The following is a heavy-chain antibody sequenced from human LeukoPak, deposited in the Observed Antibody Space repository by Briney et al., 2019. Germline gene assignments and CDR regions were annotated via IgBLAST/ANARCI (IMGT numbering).Heavy chain of an antibody. J-gene: IGHJ4*02. D-gene: IGHD3-16*01. Sequence: ASVKVSCKASGYIFTGYYLFWVRQAPGQGLEWMGWINPNGGATRYAQKFQGRVTLTCDTSLRTTYMELSSLTSDDTAVYYCARDERYSDADHHYPDLGYWGQGTLVTVSS. V-gene: IGHV1-2*02. CDR3: ARDERYSDADHHYPDLGY. CDR1: GYIFTGYY. CDR2: INPNGGAT.